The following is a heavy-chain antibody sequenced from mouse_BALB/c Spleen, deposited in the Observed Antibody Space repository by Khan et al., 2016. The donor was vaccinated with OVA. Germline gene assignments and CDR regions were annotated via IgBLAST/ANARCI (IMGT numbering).Heavy chain of an antibody. J-gene: IGHJ4*01. CDR3: AKFTPDYYSMDY. D-gene: IGHD1-1*01. CDR1: GFSLTSYG. Sequence: QVQLKESGPGLVAPSQSLSITCPVSGFSLTSYGVSWVRQPPGKGLEWLGVIWGDGSTNYPSALRSRLSISKDNPKSQVFLKLNSLQTEDTATYYCAKFTPDYYSMDYWGQGTSVTVSS. CDR2: IWGDGST. V-gene: IGHV2-3*01.